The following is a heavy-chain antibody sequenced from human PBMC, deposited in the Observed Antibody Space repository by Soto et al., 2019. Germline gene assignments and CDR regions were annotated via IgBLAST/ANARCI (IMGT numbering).Heavy chain of an antibody. CDR1: GFSLSTSGVG. CDR3: AHQAMRGYCSGGSCRSSYYMDV. CDR2: IYWDDDK. J-gene: IGHJ6*03. Sequence: QITLKESGPTLVKPTQTLTLTCTFSGFSLSTSGVGVGWIRQPPGKALEWLALIYWDDDKRYSPSLKSRLTIPKDTPKNQVVLTMTNMDPVDTATYYCAHQAMRGYCSGGSCRSSYYMDVWGKGTPVTVSS. D-gene: IGHD2-15*01. V-gene: IGHV2-5*02.